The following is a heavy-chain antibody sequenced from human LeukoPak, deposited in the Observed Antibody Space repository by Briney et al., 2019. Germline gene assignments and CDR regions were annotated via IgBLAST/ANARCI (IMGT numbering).Heavy chain of an antibody. J-gene: IGHJ3*02. V-gene: IGHV4-59*01. CDR1: GGSISSYY. D-gene: IGHD1-20*01. Sequence: PSETLSLTCTVSGGSISSYYWSWLRQPPGKGLEWIGYIYYSGSTNYNPSLKSRVTISVDTSKNQFSLKLSSVTAADTAVYYCARDSNWNRAFDIWGQGTMVTVSS. CDR3: ARDSNWNRAFDI. CDR2: IYYSGST.